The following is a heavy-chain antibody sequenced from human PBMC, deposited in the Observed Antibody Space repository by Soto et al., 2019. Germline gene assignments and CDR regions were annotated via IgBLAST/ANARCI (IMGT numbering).Heavy chain of an antibody. CDR2: ISGSGGST. V-gene: IGHV3-23*01. CDR3: AKAKNDYNWDNRPPFDY. D-gene: IGHD1-20*01. J-gene: IGHJ4*02. CDR1: GFTFSSYA. Sequence: PGGSLRLSCAASGFTFSSYAMSWVRQAPGKGLEWVSAISGSGGSTYYAESVKTRFTISTDQSRNTVYLQMDSLRADDTAIYYCAKAKNDYNWDNRPPFDYWGQGTLVTVS.